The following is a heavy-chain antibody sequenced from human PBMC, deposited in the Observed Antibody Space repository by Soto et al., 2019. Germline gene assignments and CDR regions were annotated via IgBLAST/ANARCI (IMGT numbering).Heavy chain of an antibody. D-gene: IGHD6-13*01. Sequence: GGSLRLSCAASEYTFRSFTMNWVRQAPGKGLEWVSTISSNSAYIYYTDALRGRFTISRDNAKNSLHLQMSSLRAEDTAVYYCTRDASRDSSARGWFDPWGPGTLVTVSS. CDR3: TRDASRDSSARGWFDP. V-gene: IGHV3-21*01. CDR1: EYTFRSFT. CDR2: ISSNSAYI. J-gene: IGHJ5*02.